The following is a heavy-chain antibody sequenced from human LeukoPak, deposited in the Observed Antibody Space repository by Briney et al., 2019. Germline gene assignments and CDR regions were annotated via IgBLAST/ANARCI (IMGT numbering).Heavy chain of an antibody. CDR3: ARESVTATDSYYMDV. Sequence: ASVKVSCKASGYTFTGYYMHWVRQAPGQGLEWMGWINPNSGGTNYAQKFQGRVTMTRDTSISTAYMELSRLRSDDTAVYYCARESVTATDSYYMDVWGKGTTVTISS. V-gene: IGHV1-2*02. CDR2: INPNSGGT. J-gene: IGHJ6*03. D-gene: IGHD5-18*01. CDR1: GYTFTGYY.